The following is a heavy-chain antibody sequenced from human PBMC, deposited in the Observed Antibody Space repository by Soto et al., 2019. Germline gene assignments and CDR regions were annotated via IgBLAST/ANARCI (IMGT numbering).Heavy chain of an antibody. J-gene: IGHJ5*02. V-gene: IGHV3-30-3*01. CDR2: ISYDGSNK. CDR3: ARXSCSSTSCYTTYNWFDP. D-gene: IGHD2-2*02. CDR1: GFTFSSYA. Sequence: GGSLRLSCAASGFTFSSYAMHWVRQAPGKGLEWVAVISYDGSNKYYADSVKGRFTISRDNSKNTLYLQMNSLRAEDTAVYYCARXSCSSTSCYTTYNWFDPWGQGTLVTVSS.